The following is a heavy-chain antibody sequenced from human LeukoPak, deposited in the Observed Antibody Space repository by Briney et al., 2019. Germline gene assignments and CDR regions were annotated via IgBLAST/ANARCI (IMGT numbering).Heavy chain of an antibody. J-gene: IGHJ4*02. D-gene: IGHD5-12*01. V-gene: IGHV4-59*01. Sequence: SETLSLTCTVSGGSIGSYYWSWIRQPPGKGLEWIGYIYYSGSTNYNPSLKSRVTISVDTSKNQFSLKLSSVTAADTAVYYCARDRGYPSLFDYWGQGTLVTVSS. CDR1: GGSIGSYY. CDR2: IYYSGST. CDR3: ARDRGYPSLFDY.